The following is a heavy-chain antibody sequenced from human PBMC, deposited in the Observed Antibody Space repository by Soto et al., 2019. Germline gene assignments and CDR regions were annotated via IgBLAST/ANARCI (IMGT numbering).Heavy chain of an antibody. Sequence: GGSLRLSCAASGFTFSSCSMNWVRQAPGKGLEWVSSISSSSRYIYYPDSVKGRFTISRDNSKNTLYLQMNSLRAEDTAVYYCAREGRAYGMDVWGQGTTVTVSS. CDR3: AREGRAYGMDV. CDR2: ISSSSRYI. V-gene: IGHV3-21*01. J-gene: IGHJ6*02. CDR1: GFTFSSCS.